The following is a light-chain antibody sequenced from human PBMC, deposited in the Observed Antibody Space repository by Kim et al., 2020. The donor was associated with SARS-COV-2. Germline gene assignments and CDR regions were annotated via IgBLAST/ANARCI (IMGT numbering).Light chain of an antibody. Sequence: APGKTATITLGGNNIGSKSVHWYQQKPGQAPVLVIYYDSDRPSGIPERFSGSNSGNTATLTISRVEAGDEADYYCQVWDSSSDHPVFGGGTQLTVL. CDR2: YDS. CDR3: QVWDSSSDHPV. J-gene: IGLJ3*02. CDR1: NIGSKS. V-gene: IGLV3-21*04.